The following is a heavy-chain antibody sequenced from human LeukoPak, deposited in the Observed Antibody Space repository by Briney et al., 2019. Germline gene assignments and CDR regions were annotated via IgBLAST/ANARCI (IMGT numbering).Heavy chain of an antibody. J-gene: IGHJ4*02. V-gene: IGHV3-74*01. Sequence: GGSLRLSCAASGFTFSSYWMHWVRQAPGKGLVWVSRIKSDGSITSYADSVKGRFTISRDNSKNTLYLQMNSLRAEDTAVYYCAKGAPPMTTVTTIMDYWGQGTLVTVSS. D-gene: IGHD4-17*01. CDR2: IKSDGSIT. CDR1: GFTFSSYW. CDR3: AKGAPPMTTVTTIMDY.